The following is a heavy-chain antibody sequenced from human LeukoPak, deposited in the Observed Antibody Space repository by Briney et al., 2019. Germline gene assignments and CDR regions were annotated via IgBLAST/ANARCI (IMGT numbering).Heavy chain of an antibody. Sequence: SETLSLTCNVSGGSISSSSYYWGWIRQPPGKGLEWIGSIYFSGRTYYNMSLKSRVTISVDTSKNQFSLKLSSVTAADTAVYYCARQLSSSWYAEEIIDYWGQGTLVTVSS. CDR3: ARQLSSSWYAEEIIDY. CDR2: IYFSGRT. CDR1: GGSISSSSYY. V-gene: IGHV4-39*01. J-gene: IGHJ4*02. D-gene: IGHD6-13*01.